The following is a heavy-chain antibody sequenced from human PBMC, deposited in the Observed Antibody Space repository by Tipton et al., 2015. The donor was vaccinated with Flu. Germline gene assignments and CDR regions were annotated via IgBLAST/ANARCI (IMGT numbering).Heavy chain of an antibody. Sequence: SLRLSCAASGFTVSGQYMSWVRQGPGKGLRWISVIYSTTYIYYADSVKGRFTISRDISRNRVYLQMNTLRPDDTGLYYCARGVAGGFDVWGQGTMVTVS. J-gene: IGHJ3*01. CDR2: IYSTTYI. D-gene: IGHD6-19*01. CDR3: ARGVAGGFDV. V-gene: IGHV3-66*02. CDR1: GFTVSGQY.